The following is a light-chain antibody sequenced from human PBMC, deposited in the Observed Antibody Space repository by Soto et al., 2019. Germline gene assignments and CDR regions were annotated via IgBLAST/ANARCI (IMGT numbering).Light chain of an antibody. Sequence: DIQLTQSPSSVSASVGDTVIITCRASQNIHSWLAWYQQKPGKAPKLLIYTASSLQTGVPSRFSGSRSGTDFTLTISSLQPDDFATYYCQQGDSFPRTFGQGTKVEIK. CDR1: QNIHSW. J-gene: IGKJ1*01. CDR3: QQGDSFPRT. CDR2: TAS. V-gene: IGKV1-12*01.